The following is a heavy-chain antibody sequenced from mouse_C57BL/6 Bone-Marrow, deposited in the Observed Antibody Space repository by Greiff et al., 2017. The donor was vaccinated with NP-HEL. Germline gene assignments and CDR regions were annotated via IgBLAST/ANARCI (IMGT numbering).Heavy chain of an antibody. CDR3: AREWLRRGYYFDY. V-gene: IGHV3-6*01. J-gene: IGHJ2*01. D-gene: IGHD2-2*01. CDR1: GYSITSGYY. CDR2: ISYDGSN. Sequence: ESGPGLVKPSQSLSLTCSVTGYSITSGYYWNWIRQFPGNKLEWMGYISYDGSNNYNPSLKNRISITRDTSKNQFFLKLNSVTTEDTATYYCAREWLRRGYYFDYWGQGTTLTVSS.